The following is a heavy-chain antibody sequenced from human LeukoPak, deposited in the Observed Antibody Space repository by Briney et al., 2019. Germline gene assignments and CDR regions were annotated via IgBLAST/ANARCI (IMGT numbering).Heavy chain of an antibody. CDR2: ISAYNDNT. CDR1: GYTFTNSG. J-gene: IGHJ5*02. Sequence: ASVKVSCKASGYTFTNSGTNWVRQAPGQGIEWMGWISAYNDNTNYARKLQGRVTMTTDTSTSTAYIELRSLRSDDTAVYYCARGCSSATCYHGIGWFDPWGQGTLVTVSS. V-gene: IGHV1-18*01. D-gene: IGHD2-2*01. CDR3: ARGCSSATCYHGIGWFDP.